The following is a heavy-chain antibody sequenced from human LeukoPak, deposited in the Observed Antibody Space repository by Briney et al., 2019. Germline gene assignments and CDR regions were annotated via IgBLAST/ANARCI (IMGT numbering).Heavy chain of an antibody. V-gene: IGHV3-30*18. D-gene: IGHD6-19*01. J-gene: IGHJ4*02. CDR3: AKTAAVESDY. CDR1: GFTFRSYG. Sequence: GGSLRLSCAASGFTFRSYGMHWVRQAPGKGLEWVAVISYDGSNKYYADSVKGRFTISRDNSKNTLYLQMNSLRAEDTAVYYCAKTAAVESDYWGQGTLVTVSS. CDR2: ISYDGSNK.